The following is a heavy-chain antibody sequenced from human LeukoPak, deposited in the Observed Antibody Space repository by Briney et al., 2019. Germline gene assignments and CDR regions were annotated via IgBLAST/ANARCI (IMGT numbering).Heavy chain of an antibody. CDR3: ARYGDGSSWSPDWFDP. CDR2: MNPNSGNT. V-gene: IGHV1-8*02. J-gene: IGHJ5*02. Sequence: ASVKVSCKASGYTFTSYGISWVRQAPGQGLEWMGWMNPNSGNTGYAQKFQGRVTMTRNTSISTAYMELSSLRSEDTAVYYCARYGDGSSWSPDWFDPWGQGTLVTVSS. D-gene: IGHD6-13*01. CDR1: GYTFTSYG.